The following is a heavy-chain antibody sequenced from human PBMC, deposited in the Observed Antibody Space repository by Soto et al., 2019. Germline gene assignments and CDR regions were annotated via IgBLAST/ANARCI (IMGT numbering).Heavy chain of an antibody. Sequence: GGSLRLSCAASGCTFDDYAMHWVRQAPGKGLEWVSGISWNSGSIGYADSVKGRFTISRDNAKNSLYLQMNSLRAEDTALYYCAKDETRYCSSTSCYGFAFDIWGQGTMVTVSS. CDR1: GCTFDDYA. CDR2: ISWNSGSI. CDR3: AKDETRYCSSTSCYGFAFDI. D-gene: IGHD2-2*01. J-gene: IGHJ3*02. V-gene: IGHV3-9*01.